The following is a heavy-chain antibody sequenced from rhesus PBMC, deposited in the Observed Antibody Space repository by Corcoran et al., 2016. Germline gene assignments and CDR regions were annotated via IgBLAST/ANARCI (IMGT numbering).Heavy chain of an antibody. D-gene: IGHD4-23*01. J-gene: IGHJ4*01. Sequence: QLQLQESGPGLVKPSETLSVTCAVSGGSISSSYWSWIRQAPGKGLEWIGYIYGSCSSPNYNPSLKSRVTLSVDTSKNQLSLKLSSVTTADTAVYYCARTLYSNYLDYWGQGVLVTVSS. CDR3: ARTLYSNYLDY. V-gene: IGHV4-169*01. CDR1: GGSISSSY. CDR2: IYGSCSSP.